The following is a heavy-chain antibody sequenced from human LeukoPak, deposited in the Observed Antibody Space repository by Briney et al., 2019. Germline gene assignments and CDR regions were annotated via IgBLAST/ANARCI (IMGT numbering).Heavy chain of an antibody. Sequence: GGSLRPSCAASGFTISSNYMSWVRQAPGKGLEWVSVIYSGGSTYYADSVKGRFTISRDNSKNTLYLQMNSLRAEDTAVYYCARLVGPGVLDPWGQGTLVTVSS. J-gene: IGHJ5*02. CDR2: IYSGGST. V-gene: IGHV3-53*01. CDR1: GFTISSNY. D-gene: IGHD2-2*01. CDR3: ARLVGPGVLDP.